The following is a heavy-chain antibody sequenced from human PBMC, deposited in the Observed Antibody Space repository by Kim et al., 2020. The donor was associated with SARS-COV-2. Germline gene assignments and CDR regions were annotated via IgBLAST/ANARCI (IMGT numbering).Heavy chain of an antibody. D-gene: IGHD1-26*01. J-gene: IGHJ4*02. CDR1: GFSFSTYW. V-gene: IGHV3-74*01. Sequence: GGSLRLSCAASGFSFSTYWMHWVRQAPGKGLVWVSRIDTDGSTTTYADSVKGRFTISRDNAKNTLYLQMNSLRAEDTAVYYCTRDRWAGATGGDYWGQGTLVTVSS. CDR2: IDTDGSTT. CDR3: TRDRWAGATGGDY.